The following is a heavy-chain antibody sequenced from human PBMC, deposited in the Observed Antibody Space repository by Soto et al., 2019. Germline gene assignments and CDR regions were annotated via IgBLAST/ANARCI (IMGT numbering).Heavy chain of an antibody. CDR3: ARDEAVPAAIFPYGMDV. CDR2: INPSGGRT. D-gene: IGHD2-2*02. J-gene: IGHJ6*02. CDR1: GYTFTRYY. V-gene: IGHV1-46*01. Sequence: ASVKVSCKASGYTFTRYYIHWVRQAPGQGLEWMGIINPSGGRTSYSQKFQGRVTMTRDMSTSTVYMELGSLKSEDTAVYYCARDEAVPAAIFPYGMDVCGQGTTVTVSS.